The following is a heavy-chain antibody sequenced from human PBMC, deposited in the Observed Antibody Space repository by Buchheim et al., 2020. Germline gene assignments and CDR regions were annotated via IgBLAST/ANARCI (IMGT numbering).Heavy chain of an antibody. CDR1: GFTFSSAA. J-gene: IGHJ4*02. CDR3: AKEVRPNDF. CDR2: LTISGDFT. Sequence: EVHLVQSGGGLVQPGGSLRLSCEASGFTFSSAAMTWVRQAPGKGLEWVSSLTISGDFTYYADSVRGRFPISRDNSKNPLDLQMNSLRAEDTAVYYCAKEVRPNDFWGQGTL. V-gene: IGHV3-23*04.